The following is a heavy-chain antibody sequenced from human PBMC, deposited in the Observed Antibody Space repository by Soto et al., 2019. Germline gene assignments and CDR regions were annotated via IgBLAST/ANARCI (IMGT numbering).Heavy chain of an antibody. J-gene: IGHJ3*02. V-gene: IGHV5-51*01. CDR3: ARLKGYCSSTSCYGAFDI. CDR1: GYSFTSYW. Sequence: GESLKISCKGSGYSFTSYWIGWVRQMPGKGLEWMGIIYPGDSDTRYSPSFQGQVTISADKSISTAYLQWSSLKASDTAMYYCARLKGYCSSTSCYGAFDIWGQGTMVTVSS. CDR2: IYPGDSDT. D-gene: IGHD2-2*01.